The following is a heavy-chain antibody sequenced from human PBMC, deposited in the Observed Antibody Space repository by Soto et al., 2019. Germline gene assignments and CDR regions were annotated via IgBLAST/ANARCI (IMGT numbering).Heavy chain of an antibody. J-gene: IGHJ5*02. CDR1: GGTFSSYA. V-gene: IGHV1-69*13. CDR2: IIPIFGTA. D-gene: IGHD6-6*01. CDR3: GASGHSSSPFWGWFDP. Sequence: SVKVSCKASGGTFSSYAISWVRQAPGQGLEWMGGIIPIFGTANYAQKFQGRVTITADESTSTAYMELSSLRSEDTAVYYCGASGHSSSPFWGWFDPWGQGTLVTVS.